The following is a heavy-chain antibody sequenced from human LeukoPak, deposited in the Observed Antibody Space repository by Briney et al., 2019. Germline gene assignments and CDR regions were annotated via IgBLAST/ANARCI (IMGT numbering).Heavy chain of an antibody. CDR1: GFTFSSYS. Sequence: GGSLRLSCVASGFTFSSYSMNWVRQAPGKGLEWVSSISRAGDYTYSEDSVQGRFTISRDNSKNTLYLQMNSLRAEDTAVYYCARESGCSGGSCWPWFDPWGQGTLVTVSS. V-gene: IGHV3-21*01. CDR3: ARESGCSGGSCWPWFDP. CDR2: ISRAGDYT. D-gene: IGHD2-15*01. J-gene: IGHJ5*02.